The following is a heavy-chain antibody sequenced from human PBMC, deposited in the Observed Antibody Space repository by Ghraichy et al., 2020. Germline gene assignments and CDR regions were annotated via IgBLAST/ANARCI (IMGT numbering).Heavy chain of an antibody. V-gene: IGHV3-23*01. CDR3: AKDPSSRVPYYFDY. D-gene: IGHD6-13*01. Sequence: GSLNISCAASGFTFSSYAMSWVRQAPGKGLEWVSAISGSGGSTYYADSVKGRFTISRDNSKNTLYLQMNSLRAEDTAVYYCAKDPSSRVPYYFDYWGQGTLVTVSS. CDR1: GFTFSSYA. CDR2: ISGSGGST. J-gene: IGHJ4*02.